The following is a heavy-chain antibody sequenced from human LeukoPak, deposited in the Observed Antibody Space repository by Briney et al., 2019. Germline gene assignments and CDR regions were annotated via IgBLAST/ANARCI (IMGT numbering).Heavy chain of an antibody. CDR1: GFTFSSYS. CDR2: ISSSSSYI. D-gene: IGHD3-22*01. V-gene: IGHV3-21*01. J-gene: IGHJ4*02. Sequence: GGSLRLSCAASGFTFSSYSMTWVRQAPGKGLEWVSSISSSSSYIYYADSVKGRFTISRDNAKNSLYLQMNSLRAEDTAVYYCARDYNRRAAYYDRSGLPLGYWGQGTLVTVSS. CDR3: ARDYNRRAAYYDRSGLPLGY.